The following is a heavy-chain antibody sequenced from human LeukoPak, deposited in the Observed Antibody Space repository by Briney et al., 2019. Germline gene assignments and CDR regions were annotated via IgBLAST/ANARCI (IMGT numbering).Heavy chain of an antibody. J-gene: IGHJ4*02. CDR2: INPNSGGT. Sequence: GASVKVSCKASGFTFTGYYMHWVRQAPGQGLEWMGWINPNSGGTNYAQKFQGRVTMTRDMSTSTVYMELSSLRSEDTAVYYCASSWWELHEARFDYWGQGALVTVSS. V-gene: IGHV1-2*02. CDR3: ASSWWELHEARFDY. D-gene: IGHD1-26*01. CDR1: GFTFTGYY.